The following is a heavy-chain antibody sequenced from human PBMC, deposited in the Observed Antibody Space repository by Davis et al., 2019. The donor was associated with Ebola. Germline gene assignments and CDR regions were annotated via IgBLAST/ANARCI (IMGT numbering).Heavy chain of an antibody. CDR3: ARPPSFDFWSGRYGMDV. CDR2: IDPSDSYT. V-gene: IGHV5-10-1*01. Sequence: GESLKISCKGSGYSFTSYWIGWVRQMPGKGLEWMGRIDPSDSYTNYSPSFQGHVTISADKSISTAYLQWSSLKASDTAMYYCARPPSFDFWSGRYGMDVWGQGTTVTVSS. CDR1: GYSFTSYW. D-gene: IGHD3-3*01. J-gene: IGHJ6*02.